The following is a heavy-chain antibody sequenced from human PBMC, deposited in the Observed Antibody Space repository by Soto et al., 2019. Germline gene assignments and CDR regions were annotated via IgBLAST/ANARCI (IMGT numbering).Heavy chain of an antibody. Sequence: SETLSLTCTVSGGSVSSSSYYWGWVRQPPGKGLEWIGNIYYSGSTNYNPSLKSRVTISVDTSKNQFSLKLSSVTAADTAVYYCARTLVSYDFWSGYLTFDYWGQGTLVTVSS. CDR1: GGSVSSSSYY. J-gene: IGHJ4*02. V-gene: IGHV4-61*01. D-gene: IGHD3-3*01. CDR2: IYYSGST. CDR3: ARTLVSYDFWSGYLTFDY.